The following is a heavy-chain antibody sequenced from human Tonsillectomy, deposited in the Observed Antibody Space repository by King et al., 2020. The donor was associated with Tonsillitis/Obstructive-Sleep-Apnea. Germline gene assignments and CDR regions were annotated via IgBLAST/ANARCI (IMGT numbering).Heavy chain of an antibody. Sequence: QLVQSGGGLGNPGGSLRLSCAASGFTFNDYYMSWIRQSPGKGLEWVVYIYSRIYDTNYAYSVKCRFTISIDKAKNSPYLQMNSLRAEDTAVYYCARDQRYFDWLKAFDVWGQGTMVTVSS. CDR2: IYSRIYDT. D-gene: IGHD3-9*01. CDR3: ARDQRYFDWLKAFDV. V-gene: IGHV3-11*05. CDR1: GFTFNDYY. J-gene: IGHJ3*01.